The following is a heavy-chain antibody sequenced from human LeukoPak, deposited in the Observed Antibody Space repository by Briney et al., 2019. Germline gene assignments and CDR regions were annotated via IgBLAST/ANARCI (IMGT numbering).Heavy chain of an antibody. CDR1: GFTFSNAW. V-gene: IGHV3-15*01. Sequence: PGGSLRLSCEASGFTFSNAWMSWVRQAPGKGLEWVGRIKSRTDGGTTDYAAPVKGRFTISRDDSKNTLFLQMKGLKTEDTAVYYCTTEGYRSGWWAAFDIWGQGTMVTVSS. D-gene: IGHD6-19*01. J-gene: IGHJ3*02. CDR2: IKSRTDGGTT. CDR3: TTEGYRSGWWAAFDI.